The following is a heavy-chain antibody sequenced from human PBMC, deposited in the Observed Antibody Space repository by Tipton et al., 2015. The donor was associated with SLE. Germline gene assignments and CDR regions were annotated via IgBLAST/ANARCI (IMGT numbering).Heavy chain of an antibody. CDR3: ARGPFWSGYLVY. CDR2: IYTSGST. V-gene: IGHV4-4*09. Sequence: TLSLTCTVSGGSISSYYWSWIRQPPGKGLEWIGYIYTSGSTNYNPSLKSRVTISVDTSKNQFSLKLSSVTAADTAVYYCARGPFWSGYLVYWGQGTLVTVSS. D-gene: IGHD3-3*01. J-gene: IGHJ4*02. CDR1: GGSISSYY.